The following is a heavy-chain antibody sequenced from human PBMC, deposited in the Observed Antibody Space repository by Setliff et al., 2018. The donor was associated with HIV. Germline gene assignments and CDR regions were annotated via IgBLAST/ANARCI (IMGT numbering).Heavy chain of an antibody. Sequence: PSETLSLTCTVSGDSISSTTYYWGWIRQPPGKGLEWIGSIYPSGCAFYNPSLKSPVTMSVDTSRNQFSLKLSSVTAADTAIYYCVRHGNQWLVTVDYWGQGTLVTVSS. V-gene: IGHV4-39*01. D-gene: IGHD6-19*01. J-gene: IGHJ4*02. CDR3: VRHGNQWLVTVDY. CDR1: GDSISSTTYY. CDR2: IYPSGCA.